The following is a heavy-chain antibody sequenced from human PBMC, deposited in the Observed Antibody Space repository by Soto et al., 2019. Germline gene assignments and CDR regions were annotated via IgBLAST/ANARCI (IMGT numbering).Heavy chain of an antibody. CDR2: INHSGST. Sequence: SETLSLTCTISGGYINDYHWIWQPPGKGLEWIGYINHSGSTYYNPSLKSRVTISVDTSKNQFSLKLSSVTAADTAVYYCARHRRDGYNFDYWGQGTLVTVSS. J-gene: IGHJ4*02. V-gene: IGHV4-59*04. CDR3: ARHRRDGYNFDY. D-gene: IGHD5-12*01. CDR1: GGYINDYH.